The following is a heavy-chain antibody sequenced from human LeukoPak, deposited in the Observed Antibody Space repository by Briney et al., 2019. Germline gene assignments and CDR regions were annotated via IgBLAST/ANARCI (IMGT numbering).Heavy chain of an antibody. CDR1: GYTFTSYY. Sequence: ASVKVSCKASGYTFTSYYMHWVRQAPGQGLEWMGIINPSGGSTSYAQKFQGRVTMTRDTSTSTVYMELSSLRSEDTAGYYCARRDYDFWTGYDSSWFDPWGQGTLVTVSS. CDR3: ARRDYDFWTGYDSSWFDP. J-gene: IGHJ5*02. CDR2: INPSGGST. D-gene: IGHD3-3*01. V-gene: IGHV1-46*01.